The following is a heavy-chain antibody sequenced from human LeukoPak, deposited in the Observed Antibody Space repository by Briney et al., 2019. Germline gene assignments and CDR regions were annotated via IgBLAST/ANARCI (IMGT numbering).Heavy chain of an antibody. CDR1: GGTFSSYA. J-gene: IGHJ6*03. Sequence: ASVKVSCKASGGTFSSYAISWVRQAPGQGLEWMGGIIPIFGTANYAQKFQGRVTITADGSTSTAYMELSSLRSEDTAVYYCASNYCSSTSCSYYYYMDVWGKGTTVTVSS. D-gene: IGHD2-2*01. CDR2: IIPIFGTA. V-gene: IGHV1-69*13. CDR3: ASNYCSSTSCSYYYYMDV.